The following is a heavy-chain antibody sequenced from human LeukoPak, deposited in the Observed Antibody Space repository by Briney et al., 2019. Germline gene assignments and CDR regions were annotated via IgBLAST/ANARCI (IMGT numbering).Heavy chain of an antibody. Sequence: ASVKVSCKASGYTFTSYAMHWVRQAPGQRLEWMGWINAGNGNTKYSQKFQGRVTMTTDTSTSTAYMELRSLRSDDTAVYYCARDPLRFGELFGNWFDPWGQGTLVTVSS. V-gene: IGHV1-3*01. CDR3: ARDPLRFGELFGNWFDP. D-gene: IGHD3-10*01. CDR2: INAGNGNT. CDR1: GYTFTSYA. J-gene: IGHJ5*02.